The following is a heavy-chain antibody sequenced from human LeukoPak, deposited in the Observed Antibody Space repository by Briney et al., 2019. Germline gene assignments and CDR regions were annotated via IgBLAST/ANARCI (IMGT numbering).Heavy chain of an antibody. Sequence: SETLSLTCTVSGXSISSYYWSWIRQPPGKGLEWIGYIYYTGSTNYNPSLKSRVTISVDTSKNQFSLKLSSVTAADTAVYYCARHLGAYYYYGMDVWGQGTSVTVSS. CDR1: GXSISSYY. CDR3: ARHLGAYYYYGMDV. J-gene: IGHJ6*02. D-gene: IGHD1-26*01. V-gene: IGHV4-59*08. CDR2: IYYTGST.